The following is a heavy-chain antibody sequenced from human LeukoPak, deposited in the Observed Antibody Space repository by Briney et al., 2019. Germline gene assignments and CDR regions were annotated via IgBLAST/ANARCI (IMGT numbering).Heavy chain of an antibody. J-gene: IGHJ4*02. V-gene: IGHV1-3*01. Sequence: ASVKVSCKASGYTFTSYAMHWVRQAPGQRLEWMGWINAGNGNTKYSQKFQGRVTITRDTSASTAYMELSSLRSKDTAVYYCARQDSSWGFIDYWGQGTLVTVSS. CDR2: INAGNGNT. CDR1: GYTFTSYA. CDR3: ARQDSSWGFIDY. D-gene: IGHD6-13*01.